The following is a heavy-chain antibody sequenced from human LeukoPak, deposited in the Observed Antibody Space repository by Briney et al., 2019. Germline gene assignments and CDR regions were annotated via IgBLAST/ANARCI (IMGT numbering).Heavy chain of an antibody. CDR3: ATGGGRYCSSTSCYARGAFDI. CDR2: IYYSGST. V-gene: IGHV4-31*03. D-gene: IGHD2-2*01. J-gene: IGHJ3*02. Sequence: SETLSLTCTVSGGSISSGGYYWSWIRQHPGKGLEWIGYIYYSGSTYYNPSLKSRVTISVDTSKNQFSLKLSSVTAADTAVYYCATGGGRYCSSTSCYARGAFDIWGQGTMVTASS. CDR1: GGSISSGGYY.